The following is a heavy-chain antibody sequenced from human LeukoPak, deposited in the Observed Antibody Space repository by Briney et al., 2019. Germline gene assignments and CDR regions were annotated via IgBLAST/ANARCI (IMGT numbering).Heavy chain of an antibody. V-gene: IGHV3-9*01. J-gene: IGHJ6*03. CDR1: GFTFEDYA. D-gene: IGHD3-10*01. CDR2: ISSNSGSI. CDR3: AKDLGVDYYGSGTFYKEDYYYYMDV. Sequence: GRSPRLSCAASGFTFEDYAMHWVRQAPGKGLEWVSGISSNSGSIGYADSVKGRYTISRDNAKNLLYLQMNSVRAEDTALYYCAKDLGVDYYGSGTFYKEDYYYYMDVWGKGTTVTVSS.